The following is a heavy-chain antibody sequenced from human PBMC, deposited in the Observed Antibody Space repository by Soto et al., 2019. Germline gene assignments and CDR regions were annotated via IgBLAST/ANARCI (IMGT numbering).Heavy chain of an antibody. V-gene: IGHV4-59*01. CDR3: ARVAGYCSSTSCYDSMGYYYYYMDV. CDR2: IYYSGST. Sequence: SETLSLTCTVSGGSISSYYWSWIRQPPGKGLEWIGYIYYSGSTNYNPSLKSRVTISVDTSKNQFSLKLSSVTAADTAVYYCARVAGYCSSTSCYDSMGYYYYYMDVWGKGTTVTVSS. J-gene: IGHJ6*03. D-gene: IGHD2-2*01. CDR1: GGSISSYY.